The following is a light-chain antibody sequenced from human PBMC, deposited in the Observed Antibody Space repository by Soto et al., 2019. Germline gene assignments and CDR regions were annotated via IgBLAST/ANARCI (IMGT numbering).Light chain of an antibody. CDR3: SSYTSSRAYV. CDR2: EVS. J-gene: IGLJ1*01. Sequence: QSVLTQPASVSGSPGQSITISCTGTSSDVGGYNYVSWYQQQSGKAPKLMIHEVSNRPSGVSNRFSGSKSGNTASLTISGLQAEDEADYYCSSYTSSRAYVFGSGTKLTVL. V-gene: IGLV2-14*01. CDR1: SSDVGGYNY.